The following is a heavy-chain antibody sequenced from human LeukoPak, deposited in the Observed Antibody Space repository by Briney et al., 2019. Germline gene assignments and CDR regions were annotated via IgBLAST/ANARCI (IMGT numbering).Heavy chain of an antibody. V-gene: IGHV4-34*01. J-gene: IGHJ4*02. D-gene: IGHD4-17*01. CDR1: GGSFSGYY. Sequence: SETLSLTCAVYGGSFSGYYWSWIRQPPGKGLEWIGEINHSGSTNYNPSLKSRVTTSVDTSKNQFSLKLSSVTAADTAVYYCARALTTVTTSTTFDYWGQGTLVTVSS. CDR3: ARALTTVTTSTTFDY. CDR2: INHSGST.